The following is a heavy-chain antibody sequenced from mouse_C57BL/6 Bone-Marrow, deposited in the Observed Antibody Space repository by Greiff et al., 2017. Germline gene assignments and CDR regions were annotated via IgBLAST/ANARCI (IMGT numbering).Heavy chain of an antibody. CDR2: IYPRDGST. V-gene: IGHV1-55*01. Sequence: QVQLQQPGAELVKPGASVKMSCKASGYTFTSYWITWVKQRPGQGLEWIGDIYPRDGSTKYNEKFKGKATLTVDTSSSTAYMELHSLTSEDSAVYFCASKGTADYWGQGTTLTVSS. J-gene: IGHJ2*01. CDR3: ASKGTADY. CDR1: GYTFTSYW. D-gene: IGHD1-2*01.